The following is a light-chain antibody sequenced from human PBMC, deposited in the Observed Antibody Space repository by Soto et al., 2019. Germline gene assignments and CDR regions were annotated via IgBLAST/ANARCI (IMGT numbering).Light chain of an antibody. Sequence: EIVLTQSSGTLSLSPRQRATVSCTASQSVSSNYFAWYQQKPGQAPRLLIYGVSSRATGIPDRFSGSGSGTDFTLTISRLEPEDFAVYYCQQYGTSLFSFGPGTKVDI. CDR2: GVS. V-gene: IGKV3-20*01. CDR1: QSVSSNY. CDR3: QQYGTSLFS. J-gene: IGKJ3*01.